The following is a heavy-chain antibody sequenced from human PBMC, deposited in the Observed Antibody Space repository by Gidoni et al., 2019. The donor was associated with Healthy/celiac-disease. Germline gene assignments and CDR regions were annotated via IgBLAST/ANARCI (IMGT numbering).Heavy chain of an antibody. CDR3: ARDRDSSSWSALDY. J-gene: IGHJ4*02. D-gene: IGHD6-13*01. Sequence: QVQLVESGGGVVQPGRSLSLSCAASGFTFSSYGMHWVRQAPGKGLEWVAVIWYDGSNKYYADSVKGRFTISRDNSKNTLYLQMNSLRAEDTAVYYCARDRDSSSWSALDYWGQGTLVTVSS. CDR2: IWYDGSNK. V-gene: IGHV3-33*01. CDR1: GFTFSSYG.